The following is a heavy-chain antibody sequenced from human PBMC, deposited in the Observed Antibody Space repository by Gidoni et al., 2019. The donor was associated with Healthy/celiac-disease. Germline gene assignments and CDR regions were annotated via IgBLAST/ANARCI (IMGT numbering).Heavy chain of an antibody. J-gene: IGHJ4*02. Sequence: QVQLVESGGGVVQPGRSLRLSCAASGFPFSSYGMHWVRQAPGKGLEWVAVILYDGSNKYYADSVKGRFTISRDNSKNTLYLQMNSLRAEDTAVYYCARAYYGSGRGYYFDYWGQGTLVTVSS. CDR3: ARAYYGSGRGYYFDY. D-gene: IGHD3-10*01. CDR1: GFPFSSYG. CDR2: ILYDGSNK. V-gene: IGHV3-33*01.